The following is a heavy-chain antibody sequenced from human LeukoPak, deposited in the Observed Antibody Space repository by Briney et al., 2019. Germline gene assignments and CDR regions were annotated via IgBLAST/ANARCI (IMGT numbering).Heavy chain of an antibody. J-gene: IGHJ4*02. CDR3: ARELKEDCSGGSCYFDY. D-gene: IGHD2-15*01. V-gene: IGHV1-18*01. CDR2: ISAYNGNK. CDR1: GYTFTSYG. Sequence: ASVTVSCKASGYTFTSYGISWVRQAPGQGLEGMGWISAYNGNKNYAQKLQGRVTMTTVTSTSTAYMELRSLRSDDTAVYYCARELKEDCSGGSCYFDYWGQGTLVTVSS.